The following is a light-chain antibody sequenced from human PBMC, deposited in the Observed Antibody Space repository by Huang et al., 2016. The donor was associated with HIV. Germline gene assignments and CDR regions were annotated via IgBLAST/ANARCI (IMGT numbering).Light chain of an antibody. Sequence: DIQMTQSPSVMSASVVDGVTISCRACQGISNRLVWFQQKPGIVPKRLIHDASSLESGVPTRFIGSGSGTDFTLTINSLQPEDFATYYCLQHNGHPLTFGGGTRVEIK. CDR2: DAS. CDR3: LQHNGHPLT. V-gene: IGKV1-17*03. CDR1: QGISNR. J-gene: IGKJ4*01.